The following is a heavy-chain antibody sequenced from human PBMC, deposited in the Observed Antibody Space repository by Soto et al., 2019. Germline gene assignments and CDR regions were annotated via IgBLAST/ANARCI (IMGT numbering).Heavy chain of an antibody. J-gene: IGHJ4*02. V-gene: IGHV3-30*18. CDR3: AKGGRQWLVTSDFNY. CDR1: GFTFSDYA. D-gene: IGHD6-19*01. CDR2: VSHDGRNT. Sequence: VQLVESGGGVVQPGRSLRLSCAASGFTFSDYAMHWVRQAPGKGLEWVAVVSHDGRNTHYADSVKGRFTISRDSPKNTVSLEMTSLRAEDTAVYYCAKGGRQWLVTSDFNYWGQGALVTVPS.